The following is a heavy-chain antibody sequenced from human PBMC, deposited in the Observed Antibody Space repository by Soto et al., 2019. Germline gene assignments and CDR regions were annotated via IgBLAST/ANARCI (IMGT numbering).Heavy chain of an antibody. Sequence: QVQLQESGPGLVKPSETLSLTCTVSGGSISSYYWSWIRQPPGKGLEWIGYIYYSGSTNYNPSLKGRVTISVDTSKNQFSLKLGSVTAADTAVYYCARQRSARITMVRGAFDHWGQGTLVTVSS. J-gene: IGHJ4*02. V-gene: IGHV4-59*08. CDR2: IYYSGST. D-gene: IGHD3-10*01. CDR1: GGSISSYY. CDR3: ARQRSARITMVRGAFDH.